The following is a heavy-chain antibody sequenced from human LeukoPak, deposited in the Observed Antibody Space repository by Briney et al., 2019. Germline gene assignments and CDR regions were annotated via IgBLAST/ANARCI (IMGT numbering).Heavy chain of an antibody. V-gene: IGHV3-21*01. Sequence: GGSLRPSCAASGFTFSFYSMNWVRQAPGKGLEWVSSISSTSYIYYVDSVKGRFTISRDNAKNSLYLQMNSLRAEDTAVYYCGRASMTMFRGVIEVKDAFDIWGQGTMVTVSS. CDR3: GRASMTMFRGVIEVKDAFDI. CDR1: GFTFSFYS. J-gene: IGHJ3*02. D-gene: IGHD3-10*01. CDR2: ISSTSYI.